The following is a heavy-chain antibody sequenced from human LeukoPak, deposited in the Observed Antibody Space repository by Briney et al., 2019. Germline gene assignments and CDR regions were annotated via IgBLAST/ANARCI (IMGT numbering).Heavy chain of an antibody. CDR2: IYYRGST. CDR3: ASRCSGGSCYYTAGDY. CDR1: VGSISSSSYY. V-gene: IGHV4-39*01. Sequence: SGTLSLTCTVPVGSISSSSYYWGWIRQPPGKGLEWLGSIYYRGSTYYNPSLKGRVTISVDTSMNQFSLKLSSVTAADTAVYYCASRCSGGSCYYTAGDYWGQGTLVTVSS. D-gene: IGHD2-15*01. J-gene: IGHJ4*02.